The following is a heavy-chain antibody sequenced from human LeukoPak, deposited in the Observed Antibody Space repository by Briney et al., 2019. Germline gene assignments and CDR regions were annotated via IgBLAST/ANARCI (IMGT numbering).Heavy chain of an antibody. Sequence: PGGSLRLSCAASGFTVSSNYMSWVRQAPGKGLEWVSLIYTGGNTYYADSVKGRFTLSRDNSKNMVYLQMNSLRVEDTAMYYCATISDLLYYFDSWGQGTLVTVSS. CDR2: IYTGGNT. CDR1: GFTVSSNY. J-gene: IGHJ4*02. CDR3: ATISDLLYYFDS. V-gene: IGHV3-66*01.